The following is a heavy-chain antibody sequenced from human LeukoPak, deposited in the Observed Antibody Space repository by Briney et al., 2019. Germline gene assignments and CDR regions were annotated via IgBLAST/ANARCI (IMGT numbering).Heavy chain of an antibody. CDR2: IYYSGST. D-gene: IGHD3-10*01. V-gene: IGHV4-59*01. Sequence: YWSWIRQPPGKGLEWIGYIYYSGSTNYKPSLKSRVTISVDTSKNQFSLKLNSVTAADTAVYYCARGGYYGSGNDFRFDPWGQGTLVTVSS. CDR1: Y. J-gene: IGHJ5*02. CDR3: ARGGYYGSGNDFRFDP.